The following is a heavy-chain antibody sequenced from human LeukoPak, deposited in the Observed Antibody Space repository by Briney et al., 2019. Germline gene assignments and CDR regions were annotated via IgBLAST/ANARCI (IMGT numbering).Heavy chain of an antibody. Sequence: GGSLRLSCAASGFTFSSYAMSWVRQAPGKGLEWVSIIYSGASTYYADSVKGRFTISRDNSKNTLYLQMNSLRAEDTAVYYCASGLTGADYWGQGTLVTVSS. V-gene: IGHV3-66*01. CDR1: GFTFSSYA. CDR3: ASGLTGADY. CDR2: IYSGAST. J-gene: IGHJ4*02. D-gene: IGHD1-26*01.